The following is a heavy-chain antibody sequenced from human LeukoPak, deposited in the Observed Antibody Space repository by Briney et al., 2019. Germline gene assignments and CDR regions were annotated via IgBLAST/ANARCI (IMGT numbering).Heavy chain of an antibody. CDR2: IYYSGST. CDR1: Y. CDR3: AGLAYDFWSGYPSHFDY. D-gene: IGHD3-3*01. Sequence: YXSWIRQPPGKXLEWVGYIYYSGSTNYNPSLKSRVTISVDTSKKQFSLKVRSVTAAETAGYYCAGLAYDFWSGYPSHFDYWGQGTLVTVSS. V-gene: IGHV4-61*07. J-gene: IGHJ4*02.